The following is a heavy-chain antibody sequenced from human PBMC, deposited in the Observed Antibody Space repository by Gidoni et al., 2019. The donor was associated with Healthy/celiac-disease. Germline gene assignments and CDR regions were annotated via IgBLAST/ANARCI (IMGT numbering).Heavy chain of an antibody. V-gene: IGHV3-9*01. CDR3: AKDSNPSYSSSYYFDY. CDR1: GVNVGDYA. CDR2: ISWNSGSI. Sequence: EVQLVESGGGVVQPGRSLRLSCAASGVNVGDYAMHWVRKAPGKGLELVSGISWNSGSIGYADSVKGRFTISRDNAKNSLYLQMNSLRAEDTALYYCAKDSNPSYSSSYYFDYWGQGTLVTVSS. J-gene: IGHJ4*02. D-gene: IGHD6-6*01.